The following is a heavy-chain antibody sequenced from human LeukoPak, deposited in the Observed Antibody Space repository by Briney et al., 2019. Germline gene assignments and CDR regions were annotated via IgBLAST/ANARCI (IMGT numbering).Heavy chain of an antibody. D-gene: IGHD3-10*01. CDR3: AKGTGTFDY. CDR2: ISSSSSTI. Sequence: GGSLRLSCAASGFTFSSYSMNWVRQAPGKGLEWVSYISSSSSTIYYADSVKGRFTISRDNAKNSLYLQMNSLRAEDTAVYYCAKGTGTFDYWGQGTLVTVSS. V-gene: IGHV3-48*01. J-gene: IGHJ4*02. CDR1: GFTFSSYS.